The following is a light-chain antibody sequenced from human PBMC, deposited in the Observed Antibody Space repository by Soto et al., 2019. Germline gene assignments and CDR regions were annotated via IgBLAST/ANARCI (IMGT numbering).Light chain of an antibody. CDR3: QQTLSFPPT. Sequence: DIQLTQSPSFLSASVGDRVTISCRASQAIDSWLAWYQQKPGEAPKLLIFTGSLLHSGVPPRFSGSGSGTDFTLTSSSLQPEDFATYYCQQTLSFPPTFGQGTKVDIK. CDR2: TGS. CDR1: QAIDSW. J-gene: IGKJ1*01. V-gene: IGKV1-12*01.